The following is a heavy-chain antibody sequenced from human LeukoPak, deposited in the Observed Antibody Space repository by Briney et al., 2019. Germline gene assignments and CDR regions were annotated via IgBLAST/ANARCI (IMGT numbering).Heavy chain of an antibody. D-gene: IGHD3-10*01. J-gene: IGHJ6*03. CDR1: GGSISSSSYY. CDR2: IYYSGST. CDR3: ARLRWFGDHYYYYYMDV. Sequence: SSETLSLTCTVSGGSISSSSYYWGWIRQPPGEGLEWIGSIYYSGSTYYNPSLKSRVTISVDTSKNQFSLKLSSVTAADTAVYYCARLRWFGDHYYYYYMDVWGKGTTVTISS. V-gene: IGHV4-39*01.